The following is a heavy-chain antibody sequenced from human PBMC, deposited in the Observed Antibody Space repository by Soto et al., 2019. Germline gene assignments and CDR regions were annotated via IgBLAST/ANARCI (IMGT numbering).Heavy chain of an antibody. Sequence: PSETLSLTCTVSGGSISSYYWSWIRQPPGKGLEWIGYIYYSGSTNYNPSLKSRVTISVDTSKNQFSLKLSSVTAADTAVYYCARASRLRYFDWWGQGTLVTV. CDR2: IYYSGST. CDR1: GGSISSYY. D-gene: IGHD3-9*01. CDR3: ARASRLRYFDW. V-gene: IGHV4-59*01. J-gene: IGHJ4*02.